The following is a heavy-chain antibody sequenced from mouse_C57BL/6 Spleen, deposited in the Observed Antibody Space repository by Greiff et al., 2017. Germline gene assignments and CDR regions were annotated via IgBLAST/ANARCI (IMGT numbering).Heavy chain of an antibody. Sequence: VQLMESGPELVKPGASVKISCKASGYAFSSSWMNWVKQRPGKGLEWIGRIYPGDGDTNYNGKFKGKATLTADKSSSTAYMQLSSLPSEDSAVYFCAISNWDPYFDYWGQGTPLTVSS. CDR1: GYAFSSSW. CDR3: AISNWDPYFDY. CDR2: IYPGDGDT. J-gene: IGHJ2*01. V-gene: IGHV1-82*01. D-gene: IGHD4-1*01.